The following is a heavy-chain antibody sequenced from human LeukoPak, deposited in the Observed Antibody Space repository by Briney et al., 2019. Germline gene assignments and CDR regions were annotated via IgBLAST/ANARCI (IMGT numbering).Heavy chain of an antibody. CDR3: TKDRRGPAAGTWYFDS. CDR1: GFTFSSTT. J-gene: IGHJ4*02. D-gene: IGHD6-13*01. V-gene: IGHV3-23*01. Sequence: GGSLRLSCVASGFTFSSTTMGWVRQAPGRGLKWVSSITAIDGRTYYADSVRGRFTISRDNSKNTVYLQLNSLRAGDTAIYYCTKDRRGPAAGTWYFDSWGQGTLVTVSS. CDR2: ITAIDGRT.